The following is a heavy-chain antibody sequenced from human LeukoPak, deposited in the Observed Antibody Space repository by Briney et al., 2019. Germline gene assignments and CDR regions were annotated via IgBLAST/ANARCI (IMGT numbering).Heavy chain of an antibody. CDR2: IYTSGST. D-gene: IGHD3-22*01. CDR3: ARGLGYDSTYYYYYYMDI. Sequence: SETLSLTCTVSGGSISSYYWSWIRQPAGKGLEWIGRIYTSGSTNYNPSLKSRVTMSVDTSKNQFSLKLSSVTAADTAVYYCARGLGYDSTYYYYYYMDIWGKGTTVTVSS. J-gene: IGHJ6*03. CDR1: GGSISSYY. V-gene: IGHV4-4*07.